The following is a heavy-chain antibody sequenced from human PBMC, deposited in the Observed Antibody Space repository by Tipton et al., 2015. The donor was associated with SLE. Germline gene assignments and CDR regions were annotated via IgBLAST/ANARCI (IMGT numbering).Heavy chain of an antibody. J-gene: IGHJ6*03. CDR3: ARAEWELHGSRYYDYYMDG. CDR1: GGTFSSYA. V-gene: IGHV1-69*01. CDR2: LIPIFRTA. D-gene: IGHD1-26*01. Sequence: QLVQSGAEVRKPGSSVKVSCKPSGGTFSSYAISWVRQAPGQGLGWMGGLIPIFRTANYAQKLQGRVTINADESTSTAYMELTSLRSEDTAVYYCARAEWELHGSRYYDYYMDGWGKGTTVTVSS.